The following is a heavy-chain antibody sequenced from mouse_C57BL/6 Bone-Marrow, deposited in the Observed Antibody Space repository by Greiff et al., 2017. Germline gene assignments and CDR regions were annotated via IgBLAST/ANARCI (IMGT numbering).Heavy chain of an antibody. CDR3: AREDLQYCGSSYQYCFGY. CDR2: IDPSDSDT. CDR1: GYTFTSYW. V-gene: IGHV1-50*01. Sequence: VQLQQPGAELVKPGASVKLSCKASGYTFTSYWMQWVKQRPGQGLEWIGEIDPSDSDTNYNQKFKGKATLTVDTSSSTADMQHSSVSSEVSAVYYYAREDLQYCGSSYQYCFGYWGQGATLTVSA. D-gene: IGHD1-1*01. J-gene: IGHJ2*01.